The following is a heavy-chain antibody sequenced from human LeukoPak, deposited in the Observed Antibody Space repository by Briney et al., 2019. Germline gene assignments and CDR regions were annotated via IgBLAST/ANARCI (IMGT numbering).Heavy chain of an antibody. V-gene: IGHV3-23*01. J-gene: IGHJ3*02. CDR2: ISGSGGST. CDR3: AKAGYCSGGSCYPVAFDI. CDR1: GFTFSSYA. D-gene: IGHD2-15*01. Sequence: GGSLRLSCAASGFTFSSYAMSWVRQAPGKGLEWVSAISGSGGSTYYADSVKGRFTISRDNSKNTLYLQMNCLRAEDTAVYYCAKAGYCSGGSCYPVAFDIWGQGTMVTVSS.